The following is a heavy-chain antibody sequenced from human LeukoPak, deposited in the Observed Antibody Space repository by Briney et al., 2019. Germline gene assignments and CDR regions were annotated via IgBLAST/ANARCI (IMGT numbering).Heavy chain of an antibody. CDR1: GFTFSSYG. CDR2: IRYGSNK. CDR3: AKEILEWILPDY. Sequence: GGSLRLSCAASGFTFSSYGMHWVRQAPGKGLEWVAFIRYGSNKYYADSVKGRFTISRDDSKNTLYLQMHSLRPEDTAMYYCAKEILEWILPDYWGQGTLVTVSS. J-gene: IGHJ4*02. D-gene: IGHD3-3*01. V-gene: IGHV3-30*02.